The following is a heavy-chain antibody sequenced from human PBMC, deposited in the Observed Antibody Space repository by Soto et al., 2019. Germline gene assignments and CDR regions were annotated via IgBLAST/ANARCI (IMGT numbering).Heavy chain of an antibody. D-gene: IGHD6-6*01. Sequence: GGSLRLSCAASGFTFSSYDMHWVRQATGKGLEWVSAIGTAGDTYYPGSVKGRFTISRENAKNSLYLQMNSLRAEDTAVYYCARDSSSSLYYYVMDVWGQGTTVTVSS. CDR1: GFTFSSYD. J-gene: IGHJ6*02. V-gene: IGHV3-13*01. CDR3: ARDSSSSLYYYVMDV. CDR2: IGTAGDT.